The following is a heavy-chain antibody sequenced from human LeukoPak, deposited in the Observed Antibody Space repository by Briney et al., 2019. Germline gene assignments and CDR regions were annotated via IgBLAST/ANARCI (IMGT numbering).Heavy chain of an antibody. CDR1: GYTFTSYG. D-gene: IGHD3-3*01. J-gene: IGHJ4*02. CDR2: ISAYNGNT. Sequence: ASVKVSCKASGYTFTSYGISWVRQAPGQGLEWMGWISAYNGNTNYAQKLQGRVTMTTDTSTSTAYMELRSLRSDDTAVYYCARDGRGYYDFWSGYYFNYWGQGTLVTVSS. CDR3: ARDGRGYYDFWSGYYFNY. V-gene: IGHV1-18*01.